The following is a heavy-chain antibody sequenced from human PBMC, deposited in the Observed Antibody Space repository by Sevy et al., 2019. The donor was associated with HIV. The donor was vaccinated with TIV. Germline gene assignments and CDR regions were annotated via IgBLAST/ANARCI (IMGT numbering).Heavy chain of an antibody. CDR3: PTTKDYYDSSGDPFDY. Sequence: ASVKVSCKVTGYTLTGFSMHWVRQTPGKGLEWMGTFDPEDGETIYAQKFQGRVIMTEDTSADTAHMDLSSLTSEDTAVYYCPTTKDYYDSSGDPFDYWGQGTLVTVSS. J-gene: IGHJ4*02. CDR1: GYTLTGFS. D-gene: IGHD3-22*01. V-gene: IGHV1-24*01. CDR2: FDPEDGET.